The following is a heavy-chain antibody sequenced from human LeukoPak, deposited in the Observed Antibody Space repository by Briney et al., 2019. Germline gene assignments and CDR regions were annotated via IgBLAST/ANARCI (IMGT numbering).Heavy chain of an antibody. CDR1: GFTFNTYT. D-gene: IGHD6-19*01. V-gene: IGHV3-21*01. Sequence: GGSLRLSCAASGFTFNTYTMNWFRQAPGKGLEWVSSISGTSGSICYADSVKGRFTISRDNPKNSLYLQMNSLRADDTAVYYCARDRRIAVAGNDYWGQGTLVTVSS. CDR2: ISGTSGSI. J-gene: IGHJ4*02. CDR3: ARDRRIAVAGNDY.